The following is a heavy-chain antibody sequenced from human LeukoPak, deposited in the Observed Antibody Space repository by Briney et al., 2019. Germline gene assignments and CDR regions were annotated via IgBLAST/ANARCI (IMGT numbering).Heavy chain of an antibody. Sequence: ASVKVSCKASGYTFTSYDINWVRQATRQGLEWMGWMNPNSGNTGYAQKFQGRVTMTRNTSISTAYMELSSLRSEDTAVYYCARSVPAAIVLMDYWGQGTLVTVSS. CDR3: ARSVPAAIVLMDY. D-gene: IGHD2-2*01. CDR2: MNPNSGNT. V-gene: IGHV1-8*01. CDR1: GYTFTSYD. J-gene: IGHJ4*02.